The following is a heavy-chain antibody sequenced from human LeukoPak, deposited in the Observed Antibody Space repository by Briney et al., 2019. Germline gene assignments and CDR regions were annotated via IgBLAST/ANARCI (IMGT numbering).Heavy chain of an antibody. CDR2: MSAYNGNT. CDR1: GYTFTSYG. CDR3: AREGLLGYCSSTSCYTDY. D-gene: IGHD2-2*02. V-gene: IGHV1-18*01. J-gene: IGHJ4*02. Sequence: GASVKVSCKASGYTFTSYGISWVRQAPGQGLEWMGWMSAYNGNTNYAQKFQGRVTMTTDTSTSTAYMELRSLRSDDTAVYYCAREGLLGYCSSTSCYTDYWGQGTLVTVSS.